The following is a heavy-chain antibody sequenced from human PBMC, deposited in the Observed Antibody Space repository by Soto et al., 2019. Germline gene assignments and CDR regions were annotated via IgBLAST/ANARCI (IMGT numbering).Heavy chain of an antibody. V-gene: IGHV3-15*01. CDR1: GFAFNNAW. Sequence: GGSLRLSCAASGFAFNNAWMNWVRQAPGKGLEWVGRVKTKIDGGTIDYAAPVKGRFTISRDDSKNTLYLQMDSLKTEDSAMYYCTTDHMATTVFGTATPADYWGQGRLVTPSS. J-gene: IGHJ4*02. CDR3: TTDHMATTVFGTATPADY. D-gene: IGHD3-3*01. CDR2: VKTKIDGGTI.